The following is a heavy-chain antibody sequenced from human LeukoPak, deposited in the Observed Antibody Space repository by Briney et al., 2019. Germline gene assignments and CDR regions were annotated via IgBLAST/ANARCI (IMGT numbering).Heavy chain of an antibody. V-gene: IGHV4-39*07. CDR3: ARERIVGASLTHDAFDI. Sequence: PSETLSLTCTVSGGSISSSSYYWGWIRQPPGKGLEWIGSIYYSGTTYYNPSLKSRVTISVDTSKNQFSLKLSSVTAADTAVYYCARERIVGASLTHDAFDIWGQGTMVTVSS. CDR1: GGSISSSSYY. D-gene: IGHD1-26*01. CDR2: IYYSGTT. J-gene: IGHJ3*02.